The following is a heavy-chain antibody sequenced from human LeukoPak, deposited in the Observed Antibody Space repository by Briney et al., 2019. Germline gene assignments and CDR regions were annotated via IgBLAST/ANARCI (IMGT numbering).Heavy chain of an antibody. V-gene: IGHV3-23*01. CDR1: GFTFRTSG. CDR2: ISGSGGSL. Sequence: GGSLRLSCAASGFTFRTSGMSWVRQAPGKGLEWVSSISGSGGSLYYADSVKGRFTFSRDNSKNTLYLQMNSLRAEDTAVYYCAREPPGGYFDYWGQGTLVTVSS. D-gene: IGHD1-14*01. CDR3: AREPPGGYFDY. J-gene: IGHJ4*02.